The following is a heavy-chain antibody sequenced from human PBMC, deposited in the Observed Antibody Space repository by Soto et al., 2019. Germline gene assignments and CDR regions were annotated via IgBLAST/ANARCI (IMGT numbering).Heavy chain of an antibody. J-gene: IGHJ3*02. CDR2: ISGSGGST. Sequence: EVQLLESGGGLVQPGGSLRLSCAASGFTFSSYAMSWVRQAPGKGLEWVSAISGSGGSTYYADSVKGRFTISRDTSKNRLYLQMNSLRAEDTAVYYCAKGTEWLPDAFDIWGQGTMVTVSS. D-gene: IGHD5-18*01. CDR3: AKGTEWLPDAFDI. V-gene: IGHV3-23*01. CDR1: GFTFSSYA.